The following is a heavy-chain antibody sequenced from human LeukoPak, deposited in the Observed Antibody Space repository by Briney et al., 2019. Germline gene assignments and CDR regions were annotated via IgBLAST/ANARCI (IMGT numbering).Heavy chain of an antibody. D-gene: IGHD4-17*01. J-gene: IGHJ3*02. CDR2: INPNSGGT. CDR3: ARDPTEDAFDI. V-gene: IGHV1-2*02. Sequence: ASVKVSCKASGYTFTSYGISWVRQAPGQGLEWMGWINPNSGGTNYAQKFQGRVTMTRDTSISTAYMELSRLRSDDTAVYYCARDPTEDAFDIWGQGTMVTVSS. CDR1: GYTFTSYG.